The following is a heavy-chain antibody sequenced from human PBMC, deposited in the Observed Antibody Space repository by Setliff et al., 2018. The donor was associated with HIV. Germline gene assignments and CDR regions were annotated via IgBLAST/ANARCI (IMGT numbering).Heavy chain of an antibody. CDR3: ARDQWVGATADYYYYMDV. D-gene: IGHD1-26*01. CDR1: GFTFSSYS. J-gene: IGHJ6*03. CDR2: ISSSSSYI. Sequence: LSLSCAASGFTFSSYSMNWVRQAPGKGLEWVSSISSSSSYIYYADSVKGRFTISRDNAKNSLFLQMNTLRAEDTAVYYCARDQWVGATADYYYYMDVWGKGTTVTVSS. V-gene: IGHV3-21*01.